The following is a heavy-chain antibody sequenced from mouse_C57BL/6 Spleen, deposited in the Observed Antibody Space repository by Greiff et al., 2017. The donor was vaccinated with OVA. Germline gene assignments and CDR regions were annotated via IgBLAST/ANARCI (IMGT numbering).Heavy chain of an antibody. CDR1: GYTFTSYG. CDR3: ARITTVVADYAMDY. Sequence: VQLQQSGAELARPGASVKLSCKASGYTFTSYGISWVKQRTGQGLEWIGEIYPRSGNTYYNEKFKGKATLTADKSSSTAYMELRSLTSEDSAVYFCARITTVVADYAMDYWGQGTSVTVSS. J-gene: IGHJ4*01. D-gene: IGHD1-1*01. V-gene: IGHV1-81*01. CDR2: IYPRSGNT.